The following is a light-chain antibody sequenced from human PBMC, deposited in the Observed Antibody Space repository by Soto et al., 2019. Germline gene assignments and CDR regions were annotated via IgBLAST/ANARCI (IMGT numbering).Light chain of an antibody. J-gene: IGKJ1*01. V-gene: IGKV3-15*01. Sequence: VMPQSPAPLSVSPGARATLSCRACPSVSSTLAWYQQKPGQAPKLLLYGASTRASGIPARFSGSGSGTEFTLTISSVQSEDFAVYDCQQYNNWPPWTFGQGTKVEIK. CDR1: PSVSST. CDR2: GAS. CDR3: QQYNNWPPWT.